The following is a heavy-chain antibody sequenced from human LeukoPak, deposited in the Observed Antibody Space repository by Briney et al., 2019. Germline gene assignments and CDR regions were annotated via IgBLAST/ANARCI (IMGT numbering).Heavy chain of an antibody. V-gene: IGHV1-8*02. D-gene: IGHD2-2*02. Sequence: EASVKVSCKASGYTFTSYGISWVRQAPGQGLEWMGWMNPNSGNTGYAQKFQGRVTMTRNTSISTAYMELSSLRFEDTAVYYCAIDQRYTSYTNAFDIWGQGTMVTVSS. CDR1: GYTFTSYG. CDR3: AIDQRYTSYTNAFDI. CDR2: MNPNSGNT. J-gene: IGHJ3*02.